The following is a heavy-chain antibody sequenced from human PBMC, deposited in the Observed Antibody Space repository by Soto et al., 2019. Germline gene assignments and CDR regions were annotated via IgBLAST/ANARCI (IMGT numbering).Heavy chain of an antibody. Sequence: VGSLKLSCAASGFAFSGSAMYWVRQASGKGPEWVGRIRSKGHNYATEYAASVKGRFTISRDDSKNTAYLQMNSLQTEDTAVYYCTRDLFSYDYSGILWFDPWGQGTLVTVSS. CDR3: TRDLFSYDYSGILWFDP. CDR2: IRSKGHNYAT. J-gene: IGHJ5*02. CDR1: GFAFSGSA. D-gene: IGHD3-16*01. V-gene: IGHV3-73*01.